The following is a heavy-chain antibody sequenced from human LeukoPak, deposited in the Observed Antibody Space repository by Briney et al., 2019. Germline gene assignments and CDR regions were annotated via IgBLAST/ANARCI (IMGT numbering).Heavy chain of an antibody. CDR2: IGSTSSYI. CDR1: GFTFSSYR. CDR3: ARDYGGYV. J-gene: IGHJ4*02. V-gene: IGHV3-21*01. Sequence: GGSLRLSCAASGFTFSSYRMNWVRQAPGKGLEWVSSIGSTSSYIYYADSVKGRLTISRDNAKNSLYLQMNSLGAEDTAVYYCARDYGGYVGGQGSLVTVSS. D-gene: IGHD4-23*01.